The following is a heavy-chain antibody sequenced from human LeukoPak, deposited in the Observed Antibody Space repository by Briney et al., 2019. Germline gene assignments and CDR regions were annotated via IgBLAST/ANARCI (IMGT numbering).Heavy chain of an antibody. J-gene: IGHJ3*02. CDR2: ISYDGSNK. D-gene: IGHD6-19*01. CDR1: GFTFSSYA. Sequence: QPGGSLRLSCAASGFTFSSYAMHWVRQAPGKGLEWVAVISYDGSNKYYADSVKGRFTISRDNSKNTLYLQMNSLRAEDTAVYYCARDKGQWLVEGAFDIWGQGTMVTVSS. V-gene: IGHV3-30-3*01. CDR3: ARDKGQWLVEGAFDI.